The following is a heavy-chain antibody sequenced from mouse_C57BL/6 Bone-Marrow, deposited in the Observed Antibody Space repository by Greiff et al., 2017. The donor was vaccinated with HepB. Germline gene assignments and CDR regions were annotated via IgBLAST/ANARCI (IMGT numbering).Heavy chain of an antibody. V-gene: IGHV5-2*01. CDR1: EYEFPSHD. D-gene: IGHD2-5*01. CDR2: INSDGGST. J-gene: IGHJ4*01. CDR3: SRHSNYVGAMDY. Sequence: EVKLVESGGGLVQPGESLKLSCESNEYEFPSHDMSWVRKTPEKRLELVAAINSDGGSTYYPDTMERRFIISRDNTKKPLYLQMSSLRSEDTALYYWSRHSNYVGAMDYWGQGTSVTVSS.